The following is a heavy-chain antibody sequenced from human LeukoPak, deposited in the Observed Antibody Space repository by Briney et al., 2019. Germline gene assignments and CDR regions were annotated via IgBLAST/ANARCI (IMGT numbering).Heavy chain of an antibody. V-gene: IGHV1-2*02. D-gene: IGHD3-3*01. CDR1: GGTFSSYA. CDR3: ARGITIFVHMDV. J-gene: IGHJ6*03. CDR2: INPNSGGT. Sequence: ASVKVSCKASGGTFSSYAISWVRQAPGQGLEWMGWINPNSGGTNYAQKFQGRVTMTRDTSISTAYMELSRLRSDDTAVYYCARGITIFVHMDVWGKGTTVTVSS.